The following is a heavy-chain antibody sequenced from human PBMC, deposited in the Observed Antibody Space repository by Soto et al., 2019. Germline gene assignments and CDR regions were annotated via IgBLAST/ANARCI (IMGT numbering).Heavy chain of an antibody. Sequence: EVHLVESGGGLVQPGGSLRLSCAASGFTFSSYWMHWVRQAPGKGLVWVSRINSDGSTTSSADSVKGRFTVSRDNAKNTLYLQMNSLRAEDTAVYYCARSLPGDKGYFDYWGQGSLVTVSS. J-gene: IGHJ4*02. CDR3: ARSLPGDKGYFDY. D-gene: IGHD3-16*01. CDR1: GFTFSSYW. CDR2: INSDGSTT. V-gene: IGHV3-74*01.